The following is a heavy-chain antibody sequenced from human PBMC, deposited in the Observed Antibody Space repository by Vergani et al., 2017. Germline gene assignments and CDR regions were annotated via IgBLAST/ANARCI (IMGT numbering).Heavy chain of an antibody. Sequence: EVQLVESGGGLVQPGGSLRLSCAASGFTVSSNYMSWVRQAPGKGLEWVSVIYSGGSTYYADSVKGRFTISRDNSKNTLYLQMNSLRAEDTAVYYCARDYGSGPPQSRRLLYDIGWFDPWGQGTLVTVSS. CDR1: GFTVSSNY. D-gene: IGHD3-16*01. V-gene: IGHV3-66*02. J-gene: IGHJ5*02. CDR2: IYSGGST. CDR3: ARDYGSGPPQSRRLLYDIGWFDP.